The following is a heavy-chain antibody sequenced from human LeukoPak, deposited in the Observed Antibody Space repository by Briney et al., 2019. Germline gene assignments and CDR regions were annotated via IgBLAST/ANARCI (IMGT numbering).Heavy chain of an antibody. D-gene: IGHD6-13*01. CDR1: GFTFSSYG. CDR3: RRLAAAGTLFDY. J-gene: IGHJ4*02. CDR2: IRYDGSNK. V-gene: IGHV3-30*02. Sequence: PGGSLSLSCAASGFTFSSYGMHWVRQAPGKGLEGVAFIRYDGSNKYYADSVKGRFTISRDNSKNTLYLQMNSLRAGDTAVYYCRRLAAAGTLFDYWGQGTLVTVSS.